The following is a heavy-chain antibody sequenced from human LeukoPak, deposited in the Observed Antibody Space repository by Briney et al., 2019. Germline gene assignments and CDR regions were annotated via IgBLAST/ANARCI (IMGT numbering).Heavy chain of an antibody. CDR3: ARVGRIYQYYMDV. D-gene: IGHD1-14*01. Sequence: GGSLRLSCAASGLTFSNAWMSWVRQAPGKGLEWVANIRQDGSEKYYMDSVKGRFIISRDNVENSLSLQMNSLRAEDTAVYYCARVGRIYQYYMDVWGKGTTVIVSS. CDR1: GLTFSNAW. J-gene: IGHJ6*03. V-gene: IGHV3-7*01. CDR2: IRQDGSEK.